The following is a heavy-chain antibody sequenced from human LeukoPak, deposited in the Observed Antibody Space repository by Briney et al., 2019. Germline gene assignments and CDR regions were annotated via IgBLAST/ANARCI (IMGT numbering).Heavy chain of an antibody. CDR1: GFTFDDYA. CDR2: ISWNSGSI. D-gene: IGHD3-10*01. Sequence: GGSLRLSCAASGFTFDDYAMHWVRQAPGKGLEWVSGISWNSGSIGYADSVKGRFTISRDNAKNSLYLQMNSLRAEDTALYYCAKGSYGSGSRNWFDPWGQGTLVTVSS. J-gene: IGHJ5*02. CDR3: AKGSYGSGSRNWFDP. V-gene: IGHV3-9*01.